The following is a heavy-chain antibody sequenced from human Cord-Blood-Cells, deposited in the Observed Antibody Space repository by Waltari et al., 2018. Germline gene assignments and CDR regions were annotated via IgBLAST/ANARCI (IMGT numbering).Heavy chain of an antibody. V-gene: IGHV4-39*01. CDR1: GASISSSSYY. J-gene: IGHJ3*02. D-gene: IGHD3-22*01. CDR2: IYYSGST. Sequence: QLQLQESGPGLVKPSEPLSLTCTVSGASISSSSYYWGWIRQPPGKGLEWIGSIYYSGSTYYNPSLKSRVTISVDTSKNQFSLKLSSVTAADTAVYYCARRAVIAFDIWGQGTMVTVSS. CDR3: ARRAVIAFDI.